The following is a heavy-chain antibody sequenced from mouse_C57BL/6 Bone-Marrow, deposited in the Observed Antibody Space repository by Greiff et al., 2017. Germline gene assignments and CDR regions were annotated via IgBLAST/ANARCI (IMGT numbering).Heavy chain of an antibody. CDR3: ARIGIYYGSSFFDY. CDR1: GYAFSSYW. Sequence: QVQLKESGAELVKPGASVKISCKASGYAFSSYWMNWVKQRPGTGLEWIGQIYPGDGDTNYNGKFKGKATLTADKSSSTAYMQLSSLTSEDSAVYFCARIGIYYGSSFFDYWGQGTTLTVSS. J-gene: IGHJ2*01. V-gene: IGHV1-80*01. CDR2: IYPGDGDT. D-gene: IGHD1-1*01.